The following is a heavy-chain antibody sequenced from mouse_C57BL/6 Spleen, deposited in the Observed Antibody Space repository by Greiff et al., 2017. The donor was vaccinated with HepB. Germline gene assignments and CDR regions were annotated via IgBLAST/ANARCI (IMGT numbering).Heavy chain of an antibody. D-gene: IGHD1-1*01. CDR3: ASSSYGYFDV. V-gene: IGHV3-6*01. CDR1: GYSITSGYY. J-gene: IGHJ1*03. CDR2: ISYDGSN. Sequence: EVHLVESGPGLVKPSQSLSLTCSVTGYSITSGYYWNWIRQFPGNKLEWMGYISYDGSNNYNPSLKNRISITRDTSKNQFFLKLNSVTTEDTATYYCASSSYGYFDVWGTGTTVTVSS.